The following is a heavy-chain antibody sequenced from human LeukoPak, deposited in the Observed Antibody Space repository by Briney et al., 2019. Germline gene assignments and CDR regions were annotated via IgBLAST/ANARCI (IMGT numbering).Heavy chain of an antibody. CDR3: ARDFSSGRYYYDSSGHDY. V-gene: IGHV1-69*04. J-gene: IGHJ4*02. CDR2: IIPILGIA. Sequence: SVKVSCKASGGTFISYAISWVRQAPGQGLEWMGRIIPILGIANYAQKFQGRVTITADKSTSTAYMELSSLRSEDTAVYYCARDFSSGRYYYDSSGHDYWGQGTLVTVSS. CDR1: GGTFISYA. D-gene: IGHD3-22*01.